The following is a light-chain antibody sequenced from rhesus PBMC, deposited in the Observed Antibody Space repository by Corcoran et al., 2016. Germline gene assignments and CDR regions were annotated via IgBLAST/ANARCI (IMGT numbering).Light chain of an antibody. J-gene: IGKJ1*01. CDR1: QGISSW. CDR3: QQGYNTPRT. Sequence: DIQMTQSPSSLSASVGDKVTITCRASQGISSWLAWYKQKPGKAPKLLIYAASSLQSGVPSRFSGSGPGTDYTLTISSLQPVDFATYYCQQGYNTPRTFGQGTKVEIK. V-gene: IGKV1-18*01. CDR2: AAS.